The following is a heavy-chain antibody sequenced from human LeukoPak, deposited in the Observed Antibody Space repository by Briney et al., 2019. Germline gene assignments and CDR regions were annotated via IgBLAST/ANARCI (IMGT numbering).Heavy chain of an antibody. CDR2: ISSSGSTL. D-gene: IGHD2-2*02. V-gene: IGHV3-48*03. CDR3: ARDHNGPYTFDY. J-gene: IGHJ4*02. CDR1: GFTFSSYE. Sequence: PGGSLRLSCAASGFTFSSYEMNWVRQAPGKGLEWVSYISSSGSTLYYADSVKGRFTISRDNAKNSLSLQMNSLKVEDTAVYYCARDHNGPYTFDYWGQGTLVTVSS.